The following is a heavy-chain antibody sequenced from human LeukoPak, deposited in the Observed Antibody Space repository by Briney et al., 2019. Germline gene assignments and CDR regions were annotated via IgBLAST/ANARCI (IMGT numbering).Heavy chain of an antibody. Sequence: PSETLSLTCTVSGGSISYSYWSWIRQPPGKGLEWIGYIYYSGSTNYNPSLKSRVIISVDTSKNQFSLKLSSVTAADTAVYYCARVPHCSGTSCYPYYGMDVWGQGTTVTVSS. CDR3: ARVPHCSGTSCYPYYGMDV. V-gene: IGHV4-59*01. J-gene: IGHJ6*02. CDR2: IYYSGST. CDR1: GGSISYSY. D-gene: IGHD2-2*01.